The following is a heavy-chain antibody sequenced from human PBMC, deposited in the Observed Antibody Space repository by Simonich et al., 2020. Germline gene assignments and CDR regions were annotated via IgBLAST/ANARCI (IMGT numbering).Heavy chain of an antibody. CDR2: KKQDGSGK. J-gene: IGHJ3*02. CDR1: GFTFSSYW. D-gene: IGHD3-9*01. CDR3: ACLGTGDAFDI. V-gene: IGHV3-7*01. Sequence: EVQLVESGGGLVQPGGSLRLSCAASGFTFSSYWMSWVRQAPGKGLEWVANKKQDGSGKYYVDSVKGRFTISRDNAKNSLYLQMNSLRAEDTAVYYCACLGTGDAFDIWGQGTMVTVSS.